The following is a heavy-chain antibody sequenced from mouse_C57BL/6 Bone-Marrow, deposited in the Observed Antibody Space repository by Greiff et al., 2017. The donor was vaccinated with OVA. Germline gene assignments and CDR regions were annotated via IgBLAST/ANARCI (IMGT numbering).Heavy chain of an antibody. J-gene: IGHJ3*01. Sequence: EVQGVESGGGLVQPGGSLKLSCAASGFTFSDYYMYWVRQTPEKRLEWVAYISNGGGSTYYPDTVKGRFTISRDNAKNTLYLQMSRLKSEDTAMYYCARGGNFAYWGQGTLVTVSA. CDR3: ARGGNFAY. V-gene: IGHV5-12*01. CDR2: ISNGGGST. D-gene: IGHD2-1*01. CDR1: GFTFSDYY.